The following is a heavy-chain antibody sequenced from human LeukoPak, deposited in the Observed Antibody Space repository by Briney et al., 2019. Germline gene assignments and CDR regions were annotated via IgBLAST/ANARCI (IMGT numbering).Heavy chain of an antibody. D-gene: IGHD4-17*01. CDR1: GGSISSSSYY. V-gene: IGHV4-39*07. CDR3: ARDDYGDSPRGFDY. Sequence: SETLSLTCTVSGGSISSSSYYWGWIRQPPGKGLEWIGSIYYSGSTYYNPSLKSRVTISVDTSKNQFSLKLSSVTAADTAVYYCARDDYGDSPRGFDYWGQGTLVTVSS. J-gene: IGHJ4*02. CDR2: IYYSGST.